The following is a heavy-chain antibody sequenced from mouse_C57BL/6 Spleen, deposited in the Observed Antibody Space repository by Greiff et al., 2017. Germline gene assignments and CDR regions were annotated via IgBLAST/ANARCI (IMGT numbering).Heavy chain of an antibody. CDR3: ARVGYSNWYFDV. D-gene: IGHD2-5*01. J-gene: IGHJ1*03. V-gene: IGHV3-6*01. CDR2: ISYDGSN. Sequence: DVQLQESGPGLVKPSQSLSLTCSVTGYSITSGYYWNWIRQFPGNKLEWMGYISYDGSNNYNPSLKNRISITRDTSKNQFFLKLNSVTTEDTATYYCARVGYSNWYFDVWGTGTTVTVSS. CDR1: GYSITSGYY.